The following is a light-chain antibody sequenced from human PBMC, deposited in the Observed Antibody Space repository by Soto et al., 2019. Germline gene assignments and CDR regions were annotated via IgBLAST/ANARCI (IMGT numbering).Light chain of an antibody. Sequence: QSALTQPRSVSGSPGQSVTISCTGTSSDVGGYNYVSWYQQHPGKAPKLMIYDVSKRPSGVPDRFSGSKSGTSASLAISGLQSEDEAEYYCAAWDDSLNGLLFGGGTKVTVL. CDR3: AAWDDSLNGLL. J-gene: IGLJ3*02. CDR1: SSDVGGYNY. V-gene: IGLV2-11*01. CDR2: DVS.